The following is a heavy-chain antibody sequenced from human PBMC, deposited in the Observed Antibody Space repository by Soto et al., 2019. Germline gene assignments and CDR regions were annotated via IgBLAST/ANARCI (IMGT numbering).Heavy chain of an antibody. CDR1: GFTFSSYG. J-gene: IGHJ4*02. CDR3: ATTAHY. V-gene: IGHV3-33*01. CDR2: IWFDGSNK. Sequence: QVQLVESGGGVVQPGRSLRLSCAASGFTFSSYGMHWVRQAPGKGLEWVAVIWFDGSNKFYADSVKGRFTISRDNSKNTVSLQMISLRDEDLAAYYCATTAHYWGQGTLVTVSS. D-gene: IGHD5-18*01.